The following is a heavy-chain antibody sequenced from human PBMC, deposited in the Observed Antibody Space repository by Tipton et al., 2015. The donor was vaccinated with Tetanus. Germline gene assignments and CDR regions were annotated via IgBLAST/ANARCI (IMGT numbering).Heavy chain of an antibody. V-gene: IGHV3-74*01. D-gene: IGHD6-19*01. Sequence: SLRLSCPASGFTFSSYAMHWVRQAPGKGLMWVSRISGDGSSTSYAASVKGRFTISRDNAKNTVYLQMNSLRAEDTAVYYCARAQVVAGTGGFDPWGQGTPVTVSS. CDR2: ISGDGSST. CDR3: ARAQVVAGTGGFDP. J-gene: IGHJ5*02. CDR1: GFTFSSYA.